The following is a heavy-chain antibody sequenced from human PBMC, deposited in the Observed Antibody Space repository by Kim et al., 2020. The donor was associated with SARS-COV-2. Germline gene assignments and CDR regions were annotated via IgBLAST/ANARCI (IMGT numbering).Heavy chain of an antibody. CDR2: ISSSSSYI. Sequence: GGSLRLSCAASGFTFSSYSMNWVRQAPGKGLEWVSSISSSSSYIYYADSVKGRFIISRDNAKNSLYLQMNSLRAEDTAVYYCAREVNIVVVPAAIYDDYYYYGMDVWGQGPTVTVSS. CDR3: AREVNIVVVPAAIYDDYYYYGMDV. J-gene: IGHJ6*02. CDR1: GFTFSSYS. D-gene: IGHD2-2*01. V-gene: IGHV3-21*01.